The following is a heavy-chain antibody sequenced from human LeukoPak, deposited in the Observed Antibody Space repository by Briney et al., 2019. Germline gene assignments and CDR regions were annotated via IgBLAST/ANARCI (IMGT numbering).Heavy chain of an antibody. Sequence: GGSLRLSCAASGFTFSSYAMSWVRQAPGKGLEWVSAISGSGGSTYYADSVKGRFTISRDNSKNTLYLQMNSLRAEDTAVYYCAKGHYYDSHRSSDAFDIWGQGTMVTVSS. CDR2: ISGSGGST. CDR3: AKGHYYDSHRSSDAFDI. D-gene: IGHD3-22*01. CDR1: GFTFSSYA. V-gene: IGHV3-23*01. J-gene: IGHJ3*02.